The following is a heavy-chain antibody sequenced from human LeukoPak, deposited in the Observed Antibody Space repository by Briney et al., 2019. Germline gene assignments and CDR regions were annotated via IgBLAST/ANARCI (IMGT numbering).Heavy chain of an antibody. Sequence: SETLSLTCTVSGGSISSGSYYWSWIRQPAGKGLEWIGRIYTSGSTNYNPSLKSRVTISVDTSKNQFSLKLSSVTAADTAVYYCARDGTMIGWGDVFDIWGQGTMVTVSS. CDR3: ARDGTMIGWGDVFDI. D-gene: IGHD3-22*01. J-gene: IGHJ3*02. CDR1: GGSISSGSYY. V-gene: IGHV4-61*02. CDR2: IYTSGST.